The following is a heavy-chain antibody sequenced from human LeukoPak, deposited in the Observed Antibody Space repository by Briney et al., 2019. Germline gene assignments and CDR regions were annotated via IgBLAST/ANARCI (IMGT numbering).Heavy chain of an antibody. CDR2: IWYGGSNT. V-gene: IGHV3-33*08. D-gene: IGHD4-23*01. CDR1: GFAFNPYG. CDR3: ASVSDYGGNSGAFDV. J-gene: IGHJ3*01. Sequence: GGSLRLSCAASGFAFNPYGMHWVRQAPGKGLEWVAVIWYGGSNTYYSDSVKGRFTISRDNSKNTLYLQMNSLRAEDTAVYYCASVSDYGGNSGAFDVWGQGTMVTVSS.